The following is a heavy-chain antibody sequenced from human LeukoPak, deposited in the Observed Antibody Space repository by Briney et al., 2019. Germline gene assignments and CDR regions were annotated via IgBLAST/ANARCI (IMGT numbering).Heavy chain of an antibody. CDR2: IYTSGST. Sequence: PSETLSLTCTVSGGSISSGSYYWSWIRQPAGKGLEWIGRIYTSGSTNYNPSLKSRVTISVDTSKNQFSLKLSSVTAADTAVYYCARVEQQLTFLRDAFDIWGQGTMVTVSS. V-gene: IGHV4-61*02. CDR1: GGSISSGSYY. D-gene: IGHD6-13*01. CDR3: ARVEQQLTFLRDAFDI. J-gene: IGHJ3*02.